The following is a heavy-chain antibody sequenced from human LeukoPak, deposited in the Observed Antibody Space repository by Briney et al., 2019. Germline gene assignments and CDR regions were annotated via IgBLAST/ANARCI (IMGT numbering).Heavy chain of an antibody. D-gene: IGHD5-24*01. CDR1: GGSISNYY. Sequence: KPSETLSLTCTVSGGSISNYYWSWIRQPPGKGLEWIGYIYYRGSTNYNPSLKSRVTISVDTSENQFSLKSSSVTAADTAVYYCARHVSGDGYQGLDYFDYWGQGTLVTVSS. V-gene: IGHV4-59*08. CDR3: ARHVSGDGYQGLDYFDY. J-gene: IGHJ4*02. CDR2: IYYRGST.